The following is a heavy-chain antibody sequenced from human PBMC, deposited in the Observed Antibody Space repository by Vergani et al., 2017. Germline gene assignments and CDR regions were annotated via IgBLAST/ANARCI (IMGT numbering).Heavy chain of an antibody. CDR2: INTNTGNP. D-gene: IGHD3-10*01. V-gene: IGHV7-4-1*02. CDR1: GYTFTSYA. J-gene: IGHJ5*02. CDR3: VRDSYGSGTYNWVDP. Sequence: QVQLVQSGSELKKPGASVKVSCKASGYTFTSYAMNWVRQAPGQGLEWMGWINTNTGNPTYAQGFTGRFVFSLDTSVSTAYLQITSLKTEDTAVYYCVRDSYGSGTYNWVDPWGQGTLVTVYS.